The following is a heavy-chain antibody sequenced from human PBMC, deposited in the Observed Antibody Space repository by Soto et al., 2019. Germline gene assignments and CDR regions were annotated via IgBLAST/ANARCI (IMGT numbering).Heavy chain of an antibody. CDR1: GFTFSSYA. CDR2: ISGSGGST. J-gene: IGHJ4*02. CDR3: AKDLRDGYNPHPFDY. Sequence: GGSLRLSCAASGFTFSSYAMSWVRQAPGRGLEWVSAISGSGGSTYYADSVKGRFTISRDNSKNTLYLQMNSLRAEDTAVYYCAKDLRDGYNPHPFDYWGQGTPVTVSS. V-gene: IGHV3-23*01. D-gene: IGHD5-12*01.